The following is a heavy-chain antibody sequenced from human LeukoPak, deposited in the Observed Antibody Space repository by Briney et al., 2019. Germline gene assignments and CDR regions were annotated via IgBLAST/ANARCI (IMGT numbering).Heavy chain of an antibody. CDR3: AKDNLLAQSDSTLGKNHFDY. J-gene: IGHJ4*02. Sequence: GGSLRLSCAASGFSFSNYGMSWVRQAPGKGLEWVSVIGKGGSTYYADSVTGRFTISRDNSKNTMYLQMNSLRAEDTAVYYCAKDNLLAQSDSTLGKNHFDYWGQGTLVTVSS. CDR2: IGKGGST. D-gene: IGHD2/OR15-2a*01. CDR1: GFSFSNYG. V-gene: IGHV3-23*01.